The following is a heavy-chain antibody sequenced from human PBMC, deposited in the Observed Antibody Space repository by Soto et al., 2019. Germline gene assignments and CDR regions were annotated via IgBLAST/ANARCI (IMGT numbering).Heavy chain of an antibody. CDR3: ARQPIILTGYSGHVDY. CDR2: IYYSGST. J-gene: IGHJ4*02. V-gene: IGHV4-39*01. Sequence: QLQLQESGPGLVKPSETLSLTCTVSGGSISSSSYYWGWIRQPPGKGLEWIGSIYYSGSTYYNPSLKSRVTMSVDTSKNQFSLKLSSVTAADTAVYYCARQPIILTGYSGHVDYWGQGTLVTVSS. D-gene: IGHD3-9*01. CDR1: GGSISSSSYY.